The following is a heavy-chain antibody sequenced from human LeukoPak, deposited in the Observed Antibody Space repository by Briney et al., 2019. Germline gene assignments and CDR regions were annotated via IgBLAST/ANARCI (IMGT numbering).Heavy chain of an antibody. D-gene: IGHD4-17*01. CDR3: ARADGDNSYYYYYMDV. CDR1: GGSISSGSYY. Sequence: SETLPLTCTVSGGSISSGSYYWSWIRQPPGKGLEWIGEINHSGSTNYNPSLKSRVTISVDTSKNQFSLKLSSVTAADTAVYYCARADGDNSYYYYYMDVWGKGTTVTVSS. V-gene: IGHV4-39*07. J-gene: IGHJ6*03. CDR2: INHSGST.